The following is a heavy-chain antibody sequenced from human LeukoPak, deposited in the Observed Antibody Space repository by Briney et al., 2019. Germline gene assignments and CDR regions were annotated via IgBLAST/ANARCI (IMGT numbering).Heavy chain of an antibody. Sequence: ASVKVSCEASGYTFTSYGISWVRQAPGQGLERMGWISSYNGNTNYAQKLQGRVTMSTDTSTGTAYMELGSLRSDDTAVYYCARRVAVARRDAFDIWGQGTMVTVSS. J-gene: IGHJ3*02. CDR3: ARRVAVARRDAFDI. D-gene: IGHD6-19*01. CDR2: ISSYNGNT. CDR1: GYTFTSYG. V-gene: IGHV1-18*01.